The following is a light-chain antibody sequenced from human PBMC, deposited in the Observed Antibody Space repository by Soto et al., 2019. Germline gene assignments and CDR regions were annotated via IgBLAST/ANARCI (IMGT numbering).Light chain of an antibody. CDR1: SSDVGGYPY. V-gene: IGLV2-14*01. CDR2: EVS. CDR3: SSYTSATALI. Sequence: QSALTQPASVSGSPGQSITISCTGTSSDVGGYPYVSWYQHHPGKAPKLLIYEVSDRPSGVSNRFSGSKSGNTASLTISGLQAEDEAAYYCSSYTSATALIFGGGTKLTVL. J-gene: IGLJ2*01.